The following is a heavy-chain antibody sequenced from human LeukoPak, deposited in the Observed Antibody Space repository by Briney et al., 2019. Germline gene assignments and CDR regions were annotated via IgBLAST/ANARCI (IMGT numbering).Heavy chain of an antibody. D-gene: IGHD3-3*01. CDR1: GFTFSSSA. Sequence: GGSLRLSCAASGFTFSSSAMSWVRQAPGKGLEWVSAISGSGGSTYYADSVKGRLSISRDKSKNTLYLQMNSLRAEDTAVYYCAKDLVPYDFLSGFDYWGQGTLVTVSS. J-gene: IGHJ4*02. V-gene: IGHV3-23*01. CDR2: ISGSGGST. CDR3: AKDLVPYDFLSGFDY.